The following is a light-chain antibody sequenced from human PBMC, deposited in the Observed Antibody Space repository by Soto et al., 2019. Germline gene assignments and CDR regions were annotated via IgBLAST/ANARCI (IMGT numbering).Light chain of an antibody. V-gene: IGKV3D-20*01. CDR1: QSVNSRY. Sequence: EIVLTQSPATLSLSPGERATLSCGASQSVNSRYLAWYQQKPGLAPRLLIYDASNRATGIPDRFSGSGSGTDFTLTISRLEPEDFAVYYCQQYGNSPYTFGQGTKLEIK. CDR2: DAS. CDR3: QQYGNSPYT. J-gene: IGKJ2*01.